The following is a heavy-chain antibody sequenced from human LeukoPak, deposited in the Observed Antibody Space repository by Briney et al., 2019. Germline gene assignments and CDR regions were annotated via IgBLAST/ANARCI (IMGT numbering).Heavy chain of an antibody. CDR3: ARGGKIGRYDFWSGYYLPIDY. Sequence: ASVKVSCKASGGTFSSYAISWVRQAPGQGLEWMGGIIPIFGTANYAQKFQGRVTITADESTSTAYMELSSLRSEDTAVYYCARGGKIGRYDFWSGYYLPIDYWGQGTLVTVSS. D-gene: IGHD3-3*01. CDR1: GGTFSSYA. CDR2: IIPIFGTA. J-gene: IGHJ4*02. V-gene: IGHV1-69*13.